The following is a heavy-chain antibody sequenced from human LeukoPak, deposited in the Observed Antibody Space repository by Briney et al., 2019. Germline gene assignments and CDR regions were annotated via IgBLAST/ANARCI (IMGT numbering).Heavy chain of an antibody. J-gene: IGHJ4*02. Sequence: ASVKVSCKASGYRFSDYYMHWVRQAPGQGLEWMGWVNSNSGDTHYAQNFEGRVTMTRDTSISTAHMELSRLKIDDTALYYCARGYCSGGSCYHFDSWGQGTLVTVSS. V-gene: IGHV1-2*02. CDR2: VNSNSGDT. D-gene: IGHD2-15*01. CDR1: GYRFSDYY. CDR3: ARGYCSGGSCYHFDS.